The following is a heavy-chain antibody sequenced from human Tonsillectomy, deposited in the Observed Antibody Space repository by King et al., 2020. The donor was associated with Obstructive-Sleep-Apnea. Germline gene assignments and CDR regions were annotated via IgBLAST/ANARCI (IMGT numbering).Heavy chain of an antibody. CDR2: ISYDGSNK. Sequence: VQLVESGGGVVQPGRSLRLSCAASGFTFSDYGIHWVRQAPGKGLEWVAVISYDGSNKYYADSVEGRFTISRDNSKNTLYLQMKSLRAEDTAVYYCAKDDRHSSSSEFFDYWGQGTLVTVSS. V-gene: IGHV3-30*18. CDR3: AKDDRHSSSSEFFDY. D-gene: IGHD6-6*01. J-gene: IGHJ4*02. CDR1: GFTFSDYG.